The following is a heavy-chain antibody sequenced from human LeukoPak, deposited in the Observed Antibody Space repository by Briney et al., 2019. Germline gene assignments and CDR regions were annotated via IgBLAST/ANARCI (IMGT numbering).Heavy chain of an antibody. CDR3: ARDTISDDAFDI. Sequence: PGGSLSLSCAASGFPFSSYWMSWLRQAPGKGLEWVANIKQDGSEKYYVHSVKGRFTTSRDNAKISLYLQMNSLRAEDTAVYYCARDTISDDAFDIWGQGTMVTVSS. D-gene: IGHD3-10*01. J-gene: IGHJ3*02. CDR1: GFPFSSYW. CDR2: IKQDGSEK. V-gene: IGHV3-7*01.